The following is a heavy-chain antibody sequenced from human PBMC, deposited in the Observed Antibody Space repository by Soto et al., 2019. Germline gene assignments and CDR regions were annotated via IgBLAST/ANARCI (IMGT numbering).Heavy chain of an antibody. CDR1: GFTFSDYY. V-gene: IGHV3-11*01. J-gene: IGHJ4*02. D-gene: IGHD4-17*01. CDR3: ARVHRSTVTTCYFDY. Sequence: PGGSLRLSCAASGFTFSDYYMSWIRQAPGKGLEWVSYISSSGSTIYYADSVKGRFTISRDNAKNSLYLQMNSLRAEDTAVYYCARVHRSTVTTCYFDYWGQGTLVIVSS. CDR2: ISSSGSTI.